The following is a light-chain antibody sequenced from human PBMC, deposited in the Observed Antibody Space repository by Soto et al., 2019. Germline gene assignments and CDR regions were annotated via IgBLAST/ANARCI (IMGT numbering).Light chain of an antibody. J-gene: IGKJ4*01. Sequence: EIVLTQSPGTLSLSPGERATLSCRASQSVSSSFLAWYQQKPGQAPRLLIYGASSRATGIPDRFNGSGSGRDFTLTISRLEPEDVAVYYCQQYGSSPLTFGGGTKVEIK. CDR3: QQYGSSPLT. CDR2: GAS. CDR1: QSVSSSF. V-gene: IGKV3-20*01.